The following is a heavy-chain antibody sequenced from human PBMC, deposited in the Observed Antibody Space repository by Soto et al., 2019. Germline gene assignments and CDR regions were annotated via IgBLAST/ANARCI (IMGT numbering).Heavy chain of an antibody. Sequence: EVQLLESGGGLVQPGGSLRLSCAASGFSFRNYAMSWVRQAPGKGLEWISTLTGSSSKTYYADSVKGRFAISRDNSRNTLYLQMHSLTAEDTAVYYCANGRATYGLLTHDYWGQGTLVTVSS. V-gene: IGHV3-23*01. J-gene: IGHJ4*02. D-gene: IGHD3-9*01. CDR1: GFSFRNYA. CDR3: ANGRATYGLLTHDY. CDR2: LTGSSSKT.